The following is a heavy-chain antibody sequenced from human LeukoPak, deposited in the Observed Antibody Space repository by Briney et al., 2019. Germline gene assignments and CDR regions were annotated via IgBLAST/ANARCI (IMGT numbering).Heavy chain of an antibody. D-gene: IGHD3-9*01. J-gene: IGHJ6*03. CDR1: GYSFTSYW. V-gene: IGHV5-51*01. CDR2: IYPGDSDT. CDR3: ARMGGAPSIGVGPYDILTGYCVPSYYMDV. Sequence: GESLKISCKGSGYSFTSYWIGWVRQMPGKGLEWMGIIYPGDSDTRYSPSFQGQVTISADKSISTAYLQWSSLKASDTAMYYCARMGGAPSIGVGPYDILTGYCVPSYYMDVWGKGTAVTISS.